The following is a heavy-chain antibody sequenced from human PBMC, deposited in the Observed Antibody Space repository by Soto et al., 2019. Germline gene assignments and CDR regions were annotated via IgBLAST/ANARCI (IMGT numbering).Heavy chain of an antibody. Sequence: ASVKVSCKASGYTFTSYGISWVRQAPGQGLEWMGWISAYNGNTNYAQKLQGRVTMTTDTSTSTAYMELRSLRSDDTAVYYRARDAVASSWYRDNWFDPWGQGTLVTVSS. CDR1: GYTFTSYG. V-gene: IGHV1-18*04. CDR3: ARDAVASSWYRDNWFDP. D-gene: IGHD6-13*01. J-gene: IGHJ5*02. CDR2: ISAYNGNT.